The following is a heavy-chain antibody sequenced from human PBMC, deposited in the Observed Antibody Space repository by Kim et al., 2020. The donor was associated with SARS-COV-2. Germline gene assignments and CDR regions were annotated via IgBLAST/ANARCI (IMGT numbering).Heavy chain of an antibody. CDR2: TYYRSNWYN. D-gene: IGHD5-12*01. CDR1: GDSVSSNSAA. CDR3: ARVGSSSGYDSPYFDY. J-gene: IGHJ4*02. Sequence: SQTLSLTCAISGDSVSSNSAAWNWIRQSPSRGLEWLGRTYYRSNWYNDYAVSVKSRITINPDTSKNQFSLQLNSVTPEDTAVYYCARVGSSSGYDSPYFDYWGQGTLVTVSS. V-gene: IGHV6-1*01.